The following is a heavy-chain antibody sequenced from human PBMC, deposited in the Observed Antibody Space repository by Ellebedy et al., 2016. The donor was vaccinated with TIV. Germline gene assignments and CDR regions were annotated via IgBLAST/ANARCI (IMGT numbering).Heavy chain of an antibody. CDR3: ARDEGYSYGYFDY. CDR1: GFTFSSYA. V-gene: IGHV3-23*01. D-gene: IGHD5-18*01. Sequence: GESLKISXAASGFTFSSYAMSWVRQAPGKGLEWVSAISGSGGSTYYADSVRGRFTISRDSSKNTLYLQMNSLRAEDTAVYYCARDEGYSYGYFDYWGQGTLVTVSS. CDR2: ISGSGGST. J-gene: IGHJ4*02.